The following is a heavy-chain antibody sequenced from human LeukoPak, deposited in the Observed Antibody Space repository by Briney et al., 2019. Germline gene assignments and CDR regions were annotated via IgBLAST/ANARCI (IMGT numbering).Heavy chain of an antibody. CDR3: ARETFCTNTTCPIGDHFDY. Sequence: SGGSLRLSCAASGFTFSSYEMNWVRQAPGKGLEWVSSISSSSRYIYYADSLKGRFTISRDNAKNSLYLQMNSLRAEDTAVYYCARETFCTNTTCPIGDHFDYWGQGTLVTVSS. D-gene: IGHD2-2*01. CDR2: ISSSSRYI. J-gene: IGHJ4*02. CDR1: GFTFSSYE. V-gene: IGHV3-21*01.